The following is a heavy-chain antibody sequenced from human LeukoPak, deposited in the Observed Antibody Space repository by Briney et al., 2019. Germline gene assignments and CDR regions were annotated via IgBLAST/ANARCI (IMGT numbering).Heavy chain of an antibody. Sequence: GGSLRLSCAASGFTFSSYWTHWVRQAPGKGLVWVSRINTDGSSTSYADSVKGRFTISRDNAKNTLYLQMNSLRAEDTAVYYCARVGDCSGGSCFSYYYYYMDVWGKGTTVTVSS. D-gene: IGHD2-15*01. V-gene: IGHV3-74*01. CDR3: ARVGDCSGGSCFSYYYYYMDV. CDR2: INTDGSST. J-gene: IGHJ6*03. CDR1: GFTFSSYW.